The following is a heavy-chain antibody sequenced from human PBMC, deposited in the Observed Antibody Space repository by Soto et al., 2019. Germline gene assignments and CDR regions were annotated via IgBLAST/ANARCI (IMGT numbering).Heavy chain of an antibody. CDR2: INHSGST. CDR1: VGSFSGYY. D-gene: IGHD6-13*01. J-gene: IGHJ6*02. Sequence: PSETPSLTCAVCVGSFSGYYWSWIRQPPGKGLEWIGEINHSGSTNYNPSLKSRVTISVDTSKNQFSLKLSSVTAADTAVYYCARGAAAARRYYYGMDVWGQGTTVTVSS. V-gene: IGHV4-34*01. CDR3: ARGAAAARRYYYGMDV.